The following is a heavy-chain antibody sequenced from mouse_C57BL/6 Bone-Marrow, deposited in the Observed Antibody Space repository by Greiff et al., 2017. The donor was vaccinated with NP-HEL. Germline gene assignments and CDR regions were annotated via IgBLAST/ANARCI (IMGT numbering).Heavy chain of an antibody. J-gene: IGHJ4*01. Sequence: EVKLQESGPVLVKPGASVKMSCKASGYTFTDYYMNWVKQSHGKSLEWIGVINPYNGGTSYNQKFQGKVTLTVDKSSSTDYMELNCLTSEDSAVYYCARTGNYDYYAMGYWGQGTSVTVSS. CDR2: INPYNGGT. CDR3: ARTGNYDYYAMGY. D-gene: IGHD2-1*01. V-gene: IGHV1-19*01. CDR1: GYTFTDYY.